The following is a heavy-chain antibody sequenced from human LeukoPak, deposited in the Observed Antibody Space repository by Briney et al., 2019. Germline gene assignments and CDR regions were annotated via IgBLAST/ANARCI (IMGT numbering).Heavy chain of an antibody. V-gene: IGHV4-39*07. Sequence: PSETLSLTCTVSGGSISSSSYYWGWIRQPPGKGLEWIGSIYYSGSPYYNPSLKSRVTISVDTSKNQFSLKLSSVTAADTAVYYCARDRAIFGVVGAFDIWGQGTMVTVSS. D-gene: IGHD3-3*01. CDR1: GGSISSSSYY. J-gene: IGHJ3*02. CDR2: IYYSGSP. CDR3: ARDRAIFGVVGAFDI.